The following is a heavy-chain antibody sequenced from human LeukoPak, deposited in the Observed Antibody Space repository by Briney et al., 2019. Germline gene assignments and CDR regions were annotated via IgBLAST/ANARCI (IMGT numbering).Heavy chain of an antibody. D-gene: IGHD3-22*01. V-gene: IGHV1-69*02. CDR1: GGTFSSYT. CDR3: ASEPPYYDSSGPLRP. J-gene: IGHJ5*02. CDR2: IIPILGIS. Sequence: SVKVSFKASGGTFSSYTISWVRQAPGQGLEWMGRIIPILGISNYAQKFQGRVTITADKSTSTAYMELSSLRSEDTAVYYCASEPPYYDSSGPLRPWGQGTLVTVSS.